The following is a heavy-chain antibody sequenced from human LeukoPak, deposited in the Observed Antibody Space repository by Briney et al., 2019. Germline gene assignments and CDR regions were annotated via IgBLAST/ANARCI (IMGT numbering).Heavy chain of an antibody. CDR2: IDHSGSA. CDR1: GGSFSGYY. V-gene: IGHV4-34*01. Sequence: SQTLSLTCAVYGGSFSGYYWNWIRQPPGKGLEWIGEIDHSGSAEYNSSLKSRVTISADTPKKQFSLKLSSVTASDTAVYYCAGPPGDGLSGAWIVVDVGGKGP. D-gene: IGHD2-2*03. J-gene: IGHJ6*03. CDR3: AGPPGDGLSGAWIVVDV.